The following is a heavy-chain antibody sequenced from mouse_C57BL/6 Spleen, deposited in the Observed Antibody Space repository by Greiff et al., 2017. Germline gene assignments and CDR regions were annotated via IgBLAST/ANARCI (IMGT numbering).Heavy chain of an antibody. J-gene: IGHJ2*01. CDR2: ISYDGSN. D-gene: IGHD1-1*01. V-gene: IGHV3-6*01. Sequence: EVKLQESGPGLVKPSQSLSLTCSVTGYSITSGYYWNWIRQFPGNKLEWMGYISYDGSNNYNPSLKNRISIPRDTSKNQFFLKLNSVTTEDTATYYCAREVRYSYYFDYWGQGTTLTVSS. CDR1: GYSITSGYY. CDR3: AREVRYSYYFDY.